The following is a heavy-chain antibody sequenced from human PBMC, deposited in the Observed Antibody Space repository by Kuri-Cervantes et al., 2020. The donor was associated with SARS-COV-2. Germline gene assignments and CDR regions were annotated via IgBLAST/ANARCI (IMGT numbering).Heavy chain of an antibody. CDR3: ADCSSTSCYTMSYFDY. CDR2: IYHSEST. V-gene: IGHV4-38-2*01. J-gene: IGHJ4*02. D-gene: IGHD2-2*02. CDR1: GYSISSGYY. Sequence: SQTLSLTCAVSGYSISSGYYWGWIRQPPGKGLEWIGSIYHSESTYYNPSLKSRVTISVDTSKNQFSLKLSSVTAADTAVYYCADCSSTSCYTMSYFDYWGQGTLVTVSS.